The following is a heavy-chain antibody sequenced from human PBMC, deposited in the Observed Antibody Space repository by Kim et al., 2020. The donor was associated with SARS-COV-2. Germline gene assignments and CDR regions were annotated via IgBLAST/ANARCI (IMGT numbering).Heavy chain of an antibody. J-gene: IGHJ5*02. CDR2: IYHSGST. CDR1: GGSISSSNW. CDR3: ARDWRYYDSSGYYHNWFDP. V-gene: IGHV4-4*02. D-gene: IGHD3-22*01. Sequence: SETLSLTCAVSGGSISSSNWWRWVRQPPGKGLEWIGEIYHSGSTNYNPSLKSRVTISVDKSKNQFSLKLSSVTAADTAVYYCARDWRYYDSSGYYHNWFDPWGQGTLVTVSS.